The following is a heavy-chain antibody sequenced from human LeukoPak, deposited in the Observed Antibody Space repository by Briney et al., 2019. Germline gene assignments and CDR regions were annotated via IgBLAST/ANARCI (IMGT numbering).Heavy chain of an antibody. CDR3: ARDSRVHPSIYYFDY. D-gene: IGHD5-24*01. V-gene: IGHV4-31*03. CDR2: IYYSGST. J-gene: IGHJ4*02. Sequence: SSQTLSLTCTVSGGSISSCGYYWSWIRQHPGKGLEWIGYIYYSGSTYYNPSLKSRVTISVDTSKNQFSLKLSSVTAADTAVYYCARDSRVHPSIYYFDYWGQGTLVTVSS. CDR1: GGSISSCGYY.